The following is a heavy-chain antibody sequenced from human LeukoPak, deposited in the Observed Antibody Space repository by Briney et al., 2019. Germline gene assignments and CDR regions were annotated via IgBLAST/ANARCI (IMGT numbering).Heavy chain of an antibody. Sequence: SETLSLTCAVYGGSFSGYYWSWIRQPPGKGLEWIGEINHSGSTNYNPSLKSQVTISVDTSKNQFSLKLSSVTAADTAVYYCARRPNSSSWLDYFDYWGQGTLVTVSS. V-gene: IGHV4-34*01. CDR2: INHSGST. J-gene: IGHJ4*02. CDR1: GGSFSGYY. D-gene: IGHD6-13*01. CDR3: ARRPNSSSWLDYFDY.